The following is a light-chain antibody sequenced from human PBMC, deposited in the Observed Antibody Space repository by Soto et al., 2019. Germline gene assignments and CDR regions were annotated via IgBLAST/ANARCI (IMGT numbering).Light chain of an antibody. CDR2: DVS. V-gene: IGKV1-5*01. J-gene: IGKJ1*01. CDR1: QSISSW. CDR3: QQYNTYPWT. Sequence: DIQMTHSPSTLSASLGDGVTVTCRASQSISSWLAWYQQKPGKAPKLLIYDVSSLESGVPSRFSGSGSGTEFTLTISSLQPDDFATYYCQQYNTYPWTFGQGTKVDI.